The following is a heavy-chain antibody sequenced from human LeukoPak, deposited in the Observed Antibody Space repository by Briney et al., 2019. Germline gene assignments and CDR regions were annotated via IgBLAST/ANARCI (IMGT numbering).Heavy chain of an antibody. Sequence: PGGSLRLSCAASGFTFSSYGMHWVRQAPGKGLEWVAFIRYDGSNKYYADSVKGRFTISRDNSKNTLYLQMNSLRAEDTAVCYCAIVGWLQSKFGYWGQGTLVSVSS. CDR2: IRYDGSNK. CDR3: AIVGWLQSKFGY. CDR1: GFTFSSYG. V-gene: IGHV3-30*02. D-gene: IGHD5-24*01. J-gene: IGHJ4*02.